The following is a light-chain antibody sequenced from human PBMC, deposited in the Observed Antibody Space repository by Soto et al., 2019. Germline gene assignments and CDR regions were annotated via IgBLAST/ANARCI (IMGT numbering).Light chain of an antibody. J-gene: IGKJ1*01. CDR2: KAS. CDR1: QSISSW. CDR3: QEYSSYASWT. Sequence: DIQMTQSPSTLSAFVGDTVTITCRASQSISSWLAWYQQKPGKAPNLLIYKASSLESGVPSRFSGSGSGTEFTLTISSLQPDEVATYYSQEYSSYASWTFGQGTKV. V-gene: IGKV1-5*03.